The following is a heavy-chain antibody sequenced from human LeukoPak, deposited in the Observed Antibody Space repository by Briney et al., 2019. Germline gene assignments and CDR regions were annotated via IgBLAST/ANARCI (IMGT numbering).Heavy chain of an antibody. Sequence: GGSLRLSCAASGFTFSSYWMSWVRQAPGKGLEWVANIKQDGSEKYYVDSVKGRFTISRDNAKNSLYLQMNSMRAEDTAVYYCARRATVTPYYYYYYGMDVWGQGTTVTVSS. CDR2: IKQDGSEK. V-gene: IGHV3-7*03. D-gene: IGHD4-11*01. CDR3: ARRATVTPYYYYYYGMDV. CDR1: GFTFSSYW. J-gene: IGHJ6*02.